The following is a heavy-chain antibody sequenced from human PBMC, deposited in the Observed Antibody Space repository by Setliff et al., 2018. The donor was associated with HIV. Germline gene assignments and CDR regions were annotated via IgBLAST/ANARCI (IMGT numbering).Heavy chain of an antibody. CDR2: MYKGGKT. CDR1: GFTVSSNY. J-gene: IGHJ4*02. Sequence: PGGSLRLSCAASGFTVSSNYMSWVRQAPGKGLEWVSLMYKGGKTYYADFVKGRFTIARDDSKNTVSLQMTNLGTGDTATYYCAKGGYGGAYYVAGYWGQGTLVTVSS. CDR3: AKGGYGGAYYVAGY. V-gene: IGHV3-66*02. D-gene: IGHD5-18*01.